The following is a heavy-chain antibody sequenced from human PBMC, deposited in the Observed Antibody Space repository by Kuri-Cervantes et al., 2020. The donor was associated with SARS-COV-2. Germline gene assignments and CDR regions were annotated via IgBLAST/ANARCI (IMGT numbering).Heavy chain of an antibody. V-gene: IGHV3-30-3*01. Sequence: SLMITCTATGFTFSSYAMHWVRQAPGKGLEWVAVISYDGSNKYYADSVKGRFTISRDNSKNTLYLQMNSLRAEDTAVYYCVRDGDHWNFDYWGQGTLVTVSS. CDR3: VRDGDHWNFDY. J-gene: IGHJ4*02. D-gene: IGHD1-1*01. CDR1: GFTFSSYA. CDR2: ISYDGSNK.